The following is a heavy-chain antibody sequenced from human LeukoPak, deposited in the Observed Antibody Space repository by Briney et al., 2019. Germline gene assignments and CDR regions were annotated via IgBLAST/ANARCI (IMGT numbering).Heavy chain of an antibody. CDR2: ISGSGGST. Sequence: GGSLRLSCAASGFTFSSYAMSWVRQAPGKGLEWVSAISGSGGSTYYADSVKGRFIISRDNDENTLYLQMHSLRADDTAVYYCAKDPHFDFWSGYSYHLDQWGQEPWSPSPQ. CDR3: AKDPHFDFWSGYSYHLDQ. V-gene: IGHV3-23*01. J-gene: IGHJ4*02. CDR1: GFTFSSYA. D-gene: IGHD3-3*01.